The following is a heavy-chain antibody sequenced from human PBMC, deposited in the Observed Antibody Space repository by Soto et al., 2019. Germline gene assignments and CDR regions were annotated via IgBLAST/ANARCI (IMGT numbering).Heavy chain of an antibody. J-gene: IGHJ4*02. CDR2: IKSKTDGGTT. Sequence: EVQLVESGGGLVKPGGSLRLSCAASGFTFSNAWMNWVRQAPGKGLEWVGRIKSKTDGGTTDYAAPVKGRFTISRDDSKNTLYLQMNSLKTEDTAVYYCTTEDFRGYSGYDGFYFDYWGQGTLVTVSS. V-gene: IGHV3-15*07. CDR1: GFTFSNAW. CDR3: TTEDFRGYSGYDGFYFDY. D-gene: IGHD5-12*01.